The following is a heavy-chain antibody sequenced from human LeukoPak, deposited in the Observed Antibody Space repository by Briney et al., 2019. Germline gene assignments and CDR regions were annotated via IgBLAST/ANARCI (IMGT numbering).Heavy chain of an antibody. CDR3: ARVGYYDILTGYGGYFDY. V-gene: IGHV1-18*01. CDR2: ISGYNGNT. J-gene: IGHJ4*02. Sequence: ASVRVSCKASGYTFTKHGMSWVRQAPGQGVEWMGWISGYNGNTNYAQKFEGRVTMTTHTSSSTAYMELSSLRSDDTAVYYCARVGYYDILTGYGGYFDYWGQGTLVTVSS. CDR1: GYTFTKHG. D-gene: IGHD3-9*01.